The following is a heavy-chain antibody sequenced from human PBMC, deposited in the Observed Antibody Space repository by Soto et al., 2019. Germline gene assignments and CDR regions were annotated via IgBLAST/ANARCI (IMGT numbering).Heavy chain of an antibody. J-gene: IGHJ4*02. D-gene: IGHD2-21*02. Sequence: EVQLLESGGDLVQPGVSRRLSCAASGFTFNNYAMSWVRQAPGKGLEWVSAISSSGYSTYYADSVKGRFTISRDNYRNTVYLQMNKLRADDTAVYYCAKGSVVVAAKFDSWGQGTLVTVSS. CDR2: ISSSGYST. CDR3: AKGSVVVAAKFDS. CDR1: GFTFNNYA. V-gene: IGHV3-23*01.